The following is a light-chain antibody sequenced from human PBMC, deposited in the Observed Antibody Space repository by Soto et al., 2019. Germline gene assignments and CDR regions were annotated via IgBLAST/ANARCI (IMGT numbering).Light chain of an antibody. CDR1: SSNIGTDT. CDR2: SNN. CDR3: AAWDDSLNGWV. Sequence: QLVLTQPPSASGTPGQRVTISCSGSSSNIGTDTVNWYQQLPGTAPKLLIYSNNQRPSGVPDRFSGSKSGNSASLAISGLQSEDEADYYCAAWDDSLNGWVFGGGTKVTVL. J-gene: IGLJ3*02. V-gene: IGLV1-44*01.